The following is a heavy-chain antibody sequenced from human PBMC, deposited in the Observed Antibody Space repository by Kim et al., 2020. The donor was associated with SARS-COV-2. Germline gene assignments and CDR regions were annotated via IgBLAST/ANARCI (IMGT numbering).Heavy chain of an antibody. CDR2: IIPIFGTA. CDR1: GGTFSSYA. J-gene: IGHJ6*02. V-gene: IGHV1-69*13. D-gene: IGHD2-2*02. Sequence: SVKVSCKASGGTFSSYAISWVRQAPGQGLEWMGGIIPIFGTANYAQKFQGRVTITADESTSTAYMELSSLRSEDTAVYYCARDQLPIVVVPAAIIGDGVYYYYGMDVWGQGTTVTVSS. CDR3: ARDQLPIVVVPAAIIGDGVYYYYGMDV.